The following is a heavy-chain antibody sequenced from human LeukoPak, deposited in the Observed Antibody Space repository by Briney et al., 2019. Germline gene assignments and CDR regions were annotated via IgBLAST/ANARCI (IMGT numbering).Heavy chain of an antibody. CDR2: ISSSSRTK. CDR3: ARIDSGWLIVYMDV. Sequence: GGSLRLSCAASGFTFSRNSMNWIRQAPGKGLEWVSYISSSSRTKYYADSVKGRFTISRDNAKNSLYLQMNSLRAEDTAMYYCARIDSGWLIVYMDVWGKGTTVTVSS. V-gene: IGHV3-48*01. D-gene: IGHD6-19*01. CDR1: GFTFSRNS. J-gene: IGHJ6*03.